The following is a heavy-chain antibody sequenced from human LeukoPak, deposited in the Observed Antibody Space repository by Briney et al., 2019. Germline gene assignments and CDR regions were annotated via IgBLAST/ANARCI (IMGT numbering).Heavy chain of an antibody. J-gene: IGHJ4*02. CDR3: ARVEVSGSYWFDY. CDR1: GFTFSSYS. D-gene: IGHD1-26*01. Sequence: WGSLRLSCAASGFTFSSYSMSGVRQAPGKGLEWVSSISSSSSYIYYADSVKGRFTISRDNAKNSLYLQMNSLRAEDTAVYYCARVEVSGSYWFDYWGQGTLVIVSS. V-gene: IGHV3-21*01. CDR2: ISSSSSYI.